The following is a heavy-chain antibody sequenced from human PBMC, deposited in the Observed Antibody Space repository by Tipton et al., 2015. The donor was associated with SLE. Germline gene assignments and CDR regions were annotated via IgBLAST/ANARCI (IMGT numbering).Heavy chain of an antibody. CDR2: IYYSGST. V-gene: IGHV4-31*03. J-gene: IGHJ3*02. Sequence: LRLSCTVSGGSINSRSYYWSWIRQHPGKGLEWIGYIYYSGSTYYNPSLKSRIAISVDTSTNQFSLKLSSVTAADTAVYYCARDLLNYYGSGSRGAFDIWGQGTMVTVSS. D-gene: IGHD3-10*01. CDR1: GGSINSRSYY. CDR3: ARDLLNYYGSGSRGAFDI.